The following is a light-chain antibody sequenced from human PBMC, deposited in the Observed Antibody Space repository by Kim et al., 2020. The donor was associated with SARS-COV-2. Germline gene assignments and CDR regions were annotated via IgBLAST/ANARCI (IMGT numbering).Light chain of an antibody. Sequence: QSALTQPASVSGSPGQSITISCTGTTSDVGSYNLVSWYQQHPGKAPKLMIYEVNKRPSGVSNRFSGSKSGNTAFLTVSGLQAEDEADYYCCSYTGSGIIFGGGTQLTVL. CDR1: TSDVGSYNL. CDR2: EVN. J-gene: IGLJ2*01. CDR3: CSYTGSGII. V-gene: IGLV2-23*02.